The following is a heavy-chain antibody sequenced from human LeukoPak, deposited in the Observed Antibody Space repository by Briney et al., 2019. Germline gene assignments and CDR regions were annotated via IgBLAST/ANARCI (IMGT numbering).Heavy chain of an antibody. Sequence: SETLSLTCAVYNGSFSGHYWAWIRQPPGKGLEWIGEINQSGTMNYNPSLRSRVNMSQDRTNNQFSLKLTSVTAADTAVYYCAKGGTEYSSTWPFDYWGQGTPVTVSS. V-gene: IGHV4-34*01. CDR3: AKGGTEYSSTWPFDY. CDR1: NGSFSGHY. D-gene: IGHD6-13*01. J-gene: IGHJ4*02. CDR2: INQSGTM.